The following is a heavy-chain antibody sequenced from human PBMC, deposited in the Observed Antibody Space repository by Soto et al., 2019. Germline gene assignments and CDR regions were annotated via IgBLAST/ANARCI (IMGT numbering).Heavy chain of an antibody. D-gene: IGHD4-4*01. J-gene: IGHJ3*01. V-gene: IGHV3-11*01. CDR2: ISFNGGTI. CDR1: GFTFSDYY. CDR3: ARESAMTTVTTAVAFDV. Sequence: GGSLRLSCAASGFTFSDYYMSWIRQAPGKGLEWVSYISFNGGTIYYADSVKGRFTISRDNVKNSLYLQMNSLRAEDTAVYYCARESAMTTVTTAVAFDVWGQGTLVTVSS.